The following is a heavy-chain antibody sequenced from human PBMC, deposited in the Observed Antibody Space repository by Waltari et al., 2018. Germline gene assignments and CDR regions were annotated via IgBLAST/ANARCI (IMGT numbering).Heavy chain of an antibody. D-gene: IGHD4-17*01. V-gene: IGHV1-24*01. CDR1: GYTLTELS. CDR3: ATGDMTTVTTADAFDI. Sequence: QVQLVQSGAEVKKPGASVKVSCKVSGYTLTELSMHWVRQAPGKGLEWMGGFDPEDGETIYARKFQGRVTMTEDTSTDTAYMELSSLRSEDTAVYYCATGDMTTVTTADAFDIWGQGTMVTVSS. J-gene: IGHJ3*02. CDR2: FDPEDGET.